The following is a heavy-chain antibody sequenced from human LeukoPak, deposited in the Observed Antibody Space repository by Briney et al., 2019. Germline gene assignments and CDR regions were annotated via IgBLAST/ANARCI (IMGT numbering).Heavy chain of an antibody. Sequence: SETLSLTCTVSGGSISSSSYHWGWIRQPPGKGLEWIGSIYYSGSTYYNPSLKSRVTISVDTSKNQFSLKLSSVTAADTAVYYCARKRDEVYYYYMDVWGKGTTVTVSS. CDR2: IYYSGST. V-gene: IGHV4-39*07. D-gene: IGHD5-24*01. CDR1: GGSISSSSYH. CDR3: ARKRDEVYYYYMDV. J-gene: IGHJ6*03.